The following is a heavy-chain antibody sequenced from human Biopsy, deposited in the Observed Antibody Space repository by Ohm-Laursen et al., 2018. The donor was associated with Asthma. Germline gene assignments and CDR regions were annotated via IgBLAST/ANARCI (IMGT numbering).Heavy chain of an antibody. J-gene: IGHJ4*02. V-gene: IGHV4-39*01. Sequence: GTLSLTCTVSGGFISSSSYYWGWIRRPLGKGLEFIGTIYYSGSTYYNPSLKSRVTLSVDASKNQFSLKLTSVTAADTAVYYCVSPPGYWGQGTRVTVSS. CDR1: GGFISSSSYY. CDR2: IYYSGST. CDR3: VSPPGY.